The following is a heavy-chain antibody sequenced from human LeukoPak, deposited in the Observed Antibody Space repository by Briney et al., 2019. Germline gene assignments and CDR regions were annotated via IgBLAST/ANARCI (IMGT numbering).Heavy chain of an antibody. J-gene: IGHJ4*02. Sequence: AGGSLRLSCAASGFTFSSYWMSWVRQAPGKGLEWVANIKQDGSEKYYVDSVKGRFTISRDNAKNSLYLQMNSLRAEDTAVYYCAREIYDSSGSFDYWGQGTLVTVSS. CDR2: IKQDGSEK. D-gene: IGHD3-22*01. CDR1: GFTFSSYW. CDR3: AREIYDSSGSFDY. V-gene: IGHV3-7*03.